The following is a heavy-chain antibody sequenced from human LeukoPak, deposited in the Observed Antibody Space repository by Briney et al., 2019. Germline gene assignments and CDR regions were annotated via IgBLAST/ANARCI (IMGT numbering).Heavy chain of an antibody. Sequence: GGSLRLSCAASGFTFSSYAMHWVRQAPGKGLEWVANIKQDGSEKYYVDSVKGRFTISRDNAKNSLYLQMNSLRAEDTAVYYCARFTFNYYDSSGLYFDYWGQGTLVTVSS. CDR3: ARFTFNYYDSSGLYFDY. J-gene: IGHJ4*02. CDR1: GFTFSSYA. V-gene: IGHV3-7*01. CDR2: IKQDGSEK. D-gene: IGHD3-22*01.